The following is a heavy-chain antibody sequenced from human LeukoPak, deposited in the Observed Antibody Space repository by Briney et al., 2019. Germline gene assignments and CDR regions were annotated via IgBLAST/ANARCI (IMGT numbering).Heavy chain of an antibody. CDR2: IYYSGST. CDR3: ARDRDIVVVPAADYYYYYGMDV. D-gene: IGHD2-2*01. V-gene: IGHV4-31*03. J-gene: IGHJ6*02. CDR1: GGSISSGGYY. Sequence: SETLSLTCTVSGGSISSGGYYWSWIRQHPGKGLEWIGYIYYSGSTYYNPSLKSRVTISVDTSKNQFSLKLSSVTAADTAVYYCARDRDIVVVPAADYYYYYGMDVWGQGTTVTVSS.